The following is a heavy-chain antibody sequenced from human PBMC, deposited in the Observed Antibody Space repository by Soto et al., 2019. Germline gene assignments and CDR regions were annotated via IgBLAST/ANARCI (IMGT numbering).Heavy chain of an antibody. Sequence: QVQLVQSGAEVKKPGSSVKVSCKASGGTFSSYAISWVRQAPGQGLEWMGGIIPIFGTANYAQKFQGRVTITADESTSTAYMELSSLRSEDTAVYYCAREVCSGGSCYSSYYGMDVWGQGTTVTVSS. V-gene: IGHV1-69*01. CDR3: AREVCSGGSCYSSYYGMDV. J-gene: IGHJ6*02. D-gene: IGHD2-15*01. CDR2: IIPIFGTA. CDR1: GGTFSSYA.